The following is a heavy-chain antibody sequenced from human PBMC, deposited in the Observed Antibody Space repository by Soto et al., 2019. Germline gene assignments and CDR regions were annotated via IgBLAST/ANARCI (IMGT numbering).Heavy chain of an antibody. V-gene: IGHV1-69*06. CDR1: GGTINSYA. Sequence: QVQLVQSGAEVKKPGSSVKVSCKASGGTINSYAVSWVRQAHGQGLEWMGGIITSFGTTNYAQKFQCRLTIAADKSTNTASMELSSLRSDETAVYYCARSLVVTAKVGYFDLWGRGTLVTVSS. D-gene: IGHD2-21*02. CDR2: IITSFGTT. CDR3: ARSLVVTAKVGYFDL. J-gene: IGHJ2*01.